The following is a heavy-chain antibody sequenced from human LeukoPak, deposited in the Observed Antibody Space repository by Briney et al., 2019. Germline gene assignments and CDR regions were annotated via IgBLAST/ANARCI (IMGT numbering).Heavy chain of an antibody. Sequence: SETLSLTCTVSGGSLSSYYWSWVRHPPGKGLEWIGYIYYSGSTNYNPSLKSRVTISVDTSKTQFSLKLSSVTAADTAVYYCARSYYYGSGSYVYNWFDPWGQGTLVTVSS. D-gene: IGHD3-10*01. CDR2: IYYSGST. V-gene: IGHV4-59*08. CDR1: GGSLSSYY. CDR3: ARSYYYGSGSYVYNWFDP. J-gene: IGHJ5*02.